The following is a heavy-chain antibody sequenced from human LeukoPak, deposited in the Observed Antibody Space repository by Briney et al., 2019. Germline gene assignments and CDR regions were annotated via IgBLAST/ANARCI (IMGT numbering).Heavy chain of an antibody. CDR3: ARDPNGNYVGAFDFQR. J-gene: IGHJ1*01. D-gene: IGHD4-17*01. CDR2: ISGVNT. CDR1: GFTFSNYA. Sequence: GGSLRLSCAASGFTFSNYALTWVRQAPPKGLEWVSSISGVNTPYADSVKCRFYISRDNYQNTLYLQMSSLRAEDTAVYYCARDPNGNYVGAFDFQRWGQGTLVTVSS. V-gene: IGHV3-23*01.